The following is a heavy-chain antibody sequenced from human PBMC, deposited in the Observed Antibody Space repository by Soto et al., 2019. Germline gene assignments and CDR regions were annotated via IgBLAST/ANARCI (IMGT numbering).Heavy chain of an antibody. Sequence: EVQLVESGGGLVQPGGSLKLSCAASGFTFSGSAMHWVRQASGKGLEWVGRIRSKTNTYATAYAASLKGRFTISRDASKNMAYVQLTSLQTDDPAVYYCTSHSPDDMMRTWGQGTLVTVSS. CDR1: GFTFSGSA. CDR3: TSHSPDDMMRT. D-gene: IGHD3-16*01. V-gene: IGHV3-73*02. J-gene: IGHJ5*02. CDR2: IRSKTNTYAT.